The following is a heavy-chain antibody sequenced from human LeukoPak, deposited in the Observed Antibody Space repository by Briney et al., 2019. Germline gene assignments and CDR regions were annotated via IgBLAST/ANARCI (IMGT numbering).Heavy chain of an antibody. D-gene: IGHD4-17*01. V-gene: IGHV4-38-2*01. CDR2: IYHSGST. J-gene: IGHJ4*02. CDR3: ARSDVYGDFFDY. Sequence: SETPSLTCAVSGYSISSGYYWGWIRQPPGKGLEWIGSIYHSGSTYYNPSLKSRVTISVDTSKNQFSLKLSSVTAADTAVYYCARSDVYGDFFDYWGQGTLVTVSS. CDR1: GYSISSGYY.